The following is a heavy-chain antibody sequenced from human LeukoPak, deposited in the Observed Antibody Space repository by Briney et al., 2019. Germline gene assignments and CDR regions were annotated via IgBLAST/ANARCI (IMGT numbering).Heavy chain of an antibody. CDR3: ARGVATTNLPQYYYYMDV. Sequence: ASVKVSCKASGYTFTSYYMHWVRQAPGQGLEWMGIINPSGGSTNYAQKFQGRVTMTRDTSTNTVYMELSSLRSDDTAVYYCARGVATTNLPQYYYYMDVWGKGTTVTVSS. J-gene: IGHJ6*03. V-gene: IGHV1-46*01. D-gene: IGHD5-12*01. CDR2: INPSGGST. CDR1: GYTFTSYY.